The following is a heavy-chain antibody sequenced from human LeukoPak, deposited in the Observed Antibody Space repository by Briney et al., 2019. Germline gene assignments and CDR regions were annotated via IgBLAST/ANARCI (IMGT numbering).Heavy chain of an antibody. CDR2: ISGSGGST. CDR3: AKDHVYSSGWTTDFDY. V-gene: IGHV3-23*01. J-gene: IGHJ4*02. CDR1: GFTFSSYA. D-gene: IGHD6-19*01. Sequence: GGSLRLSCAASGFTFSSYAMSWVRQAPGKGLEWVSAISGSGGSTYSADSAKGRFTISRDNSKNTLYLQMNSLRAEDTAVYYCAKDHVYSSGWTTDFDYWGQGTLVTVSS.